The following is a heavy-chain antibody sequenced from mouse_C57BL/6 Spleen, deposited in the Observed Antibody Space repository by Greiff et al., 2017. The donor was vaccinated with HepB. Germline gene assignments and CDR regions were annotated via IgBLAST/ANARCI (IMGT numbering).Heavy chain of an antibody. Sequence: EVQLQQSGPELVKPGASVKISCTASGYSFTGYYMHWVKQSHGNILDWIGYIYPYNGVSSYNQKFKGKATLTVDKSSSTAYMEIRSLTSEDSAVYYCARDYGSSPGYFDVWGTETTVTVSS. V-gene: IGHV1-31*01. CDR1: GYSFTGYY. CDR2: IYPYNGVS. D-gene: IGHD1-1*01. CDR3: ARDYGSSPGYFDV. J-gene: IGHJ1*03.